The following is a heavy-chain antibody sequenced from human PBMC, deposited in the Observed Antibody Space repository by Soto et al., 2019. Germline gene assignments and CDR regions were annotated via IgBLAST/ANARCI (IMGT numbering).Heavy chain of an antibody. CDR2: MNPNSGNT. CDR3: ARGGPGSRGFYYYYNYLDV. D-gene: IGHD3-10*01. CDR1: GYTFTSYD. Sequence: GASVKVSCKASGYTFTSYDINWVRQATGQGLEWMGWMNPNSGNTGYAQKFQGRVTMTRNTSISTAYMELSSLRSEDTAVYYCARGGPGSRGFYYYYNYLDVWGKGTTVTGSS. V-gene: IGHV1-8*01. J-gene: IGHJ6*03.